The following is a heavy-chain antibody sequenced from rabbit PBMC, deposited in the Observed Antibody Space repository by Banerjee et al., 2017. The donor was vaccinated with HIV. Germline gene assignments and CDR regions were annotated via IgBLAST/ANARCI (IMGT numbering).Heavy chain of an antibody. V-gene: IGHV1S45*01. Sequence: QEQLEESGGDLVKPEGSLTLTCTASGFSFSSSYWIYWVRQAPGKGLEWIAFIVTGSGTTFYANWAKGRFTISKTSSTTVTLQMTSLTAADTATYFCARDYYSDGFDFRGQGTLVTVS. D-gene: IGHD6-1*01. J-gene: IGHJ6*01. CDR3: ARDYYSDGFDF. CDR2: IVTGSGTT. CDR1: GFSFSSSYW.